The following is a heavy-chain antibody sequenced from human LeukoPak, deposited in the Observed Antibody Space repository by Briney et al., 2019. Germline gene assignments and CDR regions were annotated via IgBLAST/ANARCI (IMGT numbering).Heavy chain of an antibody. CDR2: INHSGST. J-gene: IGHJ5*02. CDR1: GGSFSGYY. V-gene: IGHV4-34*01. CDR3: ARLIKITIFGVVIGLDP. D-gene: IGHD3-3*01. Sequence: PSETLSLTCAVYGGSFSGYYWSWIRQPPGEGLEWTREINHSGSTNYNPSLKSRVTISVDTSKNQFSLKLSSVTAADTAVYYCARLIKITIFGVVIGLDPWGQGTLVTVSS.